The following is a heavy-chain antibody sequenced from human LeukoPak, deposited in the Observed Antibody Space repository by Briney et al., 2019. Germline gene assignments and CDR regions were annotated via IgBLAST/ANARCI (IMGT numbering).Heavy chain of an antibody. D-gene: IGHD2-15*01. Sequence: GESLKISCKASGYSFTSYWIGWVRQMPGKGLEWMGIIYPGDSDTRYSPSFQGQVTISADKSINAAYLQWSSLKASDTAIYYCARLSGGSIAGYFDYWGQGTLVTVSS. J-gene: IGHJ4*02. V-gene: IGHV5-51*01. CDR1: GYSFTSYW. CDR2: IYPGDSDT. CDR3: ARLSGGSIAGYFDY.